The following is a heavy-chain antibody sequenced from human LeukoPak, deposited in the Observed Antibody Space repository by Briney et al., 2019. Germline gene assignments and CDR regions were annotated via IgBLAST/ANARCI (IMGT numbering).Heavy chain of an antibody. CDR2: MNTGNGNT. Sequence: GASVKVSCKASGYTFTAYPLHWVRQAPGQRLEWMGWMNTGNGNTIYSQRFHGRVSITRGTSASTAYMELSSLRSEDTAVYYCARAGKGAYYYRSRDNWFDTWGQGTMVAVSS. J-gene: IGHJ5*02. V-gene: IGHV1-3*04. CDR3: ARAGKGAYYYRSRDNWFDT. D-gene: IGHD3-22*01. CDR1: GYTFTAYP.